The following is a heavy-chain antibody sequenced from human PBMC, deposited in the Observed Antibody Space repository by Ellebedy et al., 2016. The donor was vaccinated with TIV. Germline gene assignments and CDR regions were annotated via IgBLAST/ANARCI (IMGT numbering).Heavy chain of an antibody. D-gene: IGHD1-14*01. CDR3: ARTTAFDV. CDR2: ISYTGST. V-gene: IGHV4-59*01. CDR1: GASITGYY. Sequence: SETLSLTXTVSGASITGYYWSWIRQPPGKGLEWIGSISYTGSTHYNPSLKSRVTMSVDTSKNQFSLRLTSVTAADTAVYYCARTTAFDVWGQGTMVTVSS. J-gene: IGHJ3*01.